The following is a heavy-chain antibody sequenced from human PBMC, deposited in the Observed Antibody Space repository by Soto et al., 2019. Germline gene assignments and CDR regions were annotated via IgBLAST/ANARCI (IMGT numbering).Heavy chain of an antibody. CDR1: GCIFNSVW. CDR2: IKSKSDDGTT. D-gene: IGHD1-26*01. CDR3: NTYGARATNSCFGP. J-gene: IGHJ5*02. V-gene: IGHV3-15*01. Sequence: DGTRRRSCARSGCIFNSVWMNCVRQAQGTGLEWVGHIKSKSDDGTTYYAAPVKGRFTISRDHSKNTLYQEMNSLQSEATALYYCNTYGARATNSCFGPW.